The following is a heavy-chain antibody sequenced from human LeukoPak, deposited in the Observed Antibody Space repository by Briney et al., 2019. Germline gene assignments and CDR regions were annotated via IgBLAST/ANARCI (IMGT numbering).Heavy chain of an antibody. D-gene: IGHD1-26*01. CDR2: IYYSGST. CDR3: ARDDYGSYGGPYGMDV. J-gene: IGHJ6*02. CDR1: GGSISSGDYY. Sequence: SQTLSLTCTVSGGSISSGDYYWSWIRQPPGKGLEWTGYIYYSGSTYYNPSLKSRVTISVDTSKNQFSLKLSSVTAADTAVYYCARDDYGSYGGPYGMDVWGQGTTVTVSS. V-gene: IGHV4-30-4*01.